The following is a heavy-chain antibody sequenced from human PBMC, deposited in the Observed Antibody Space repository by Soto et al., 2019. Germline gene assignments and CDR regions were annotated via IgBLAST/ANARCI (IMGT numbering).Heavy chain of an antibody. CDR3: AQLGLMTFSHKHYFNH. D-gene: IGHD3-16*01. V-gene: IGHV3-23*01. CDR1: GFSFDNYA. J-gene: IGHJ4*02. Sequence: EVQLLESGGDLVQPGGSLRLSCVASGFSFDNYAMSWVRQAPGKGLEWVSAIKSDGSSTYYAASVKDRFIISRDNSKNTLYLQLNSQRAEDTAVYYCAQLGLMTFSHKHYFNHWGRGTLVTVSS. CDR2: IKSDGSST.